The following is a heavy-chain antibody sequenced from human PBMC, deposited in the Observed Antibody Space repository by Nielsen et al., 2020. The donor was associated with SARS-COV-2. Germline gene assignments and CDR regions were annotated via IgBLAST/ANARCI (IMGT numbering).Heavy chain of an antibody. V-gene: IGHV3-30-3*01. CDR2: ISYDGSNK. J-gene: IGHJ4*02. CDR1: GFTFSSYA. Sequence: GGSLRLSCAASGFTFSSYAMHWVRQAPGKGLEWVAVISYDGSNKYYADSVKGRFTISRDNSKNTLYLQMNSLRAEDTAVYYCARGEGYCSGGSCYSAYWGQGTLVTASS. CDR3: ARGEGYCSGGSCYSAY. D-gene: IGHD2-15*01.